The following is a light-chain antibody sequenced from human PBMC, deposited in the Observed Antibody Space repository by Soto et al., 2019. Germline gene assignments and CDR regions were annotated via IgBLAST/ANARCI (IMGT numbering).Light chain of an antibody. V-gene: IGLV1-40*01. J-gene: IGLJ2*01. Sequence: QSVLTQPPSVSGAPGQRVTISCTGSSSTIGAGYDVHWYQQLQGTDPKLLICGNSNRPSGVPDRFSGSKSGTSASLAITGFQAEDEADYYCHSYDIRLSGSVFGGGTKLTVL. CDR1: SSTIGAGYD. CDR3: HSYDIRLSGSV. CDR2: GNS.